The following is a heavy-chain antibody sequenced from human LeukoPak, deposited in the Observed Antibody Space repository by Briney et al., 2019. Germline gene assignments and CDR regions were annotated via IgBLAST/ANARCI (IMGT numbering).Heavy chain of an antibody. Sequence: GGSLRLSCRTSGFSFVGDSLSWVRQAPGKGLEWVGFIRSITNGGTTEYAASVKGRFIISRDDSKSIVYLQLNSLKTEDTAVYFCARDPVGTTPIDSWGQGTLVTVSS. CDR3: ARDPVGTTPIDS. V-gene: IGHV3-49*04. CDR1: GFSFVGDS. CDR2: IRSITNGGTT. J-gene: IGHJ4*02. D-gene: IGHD1-26*01.